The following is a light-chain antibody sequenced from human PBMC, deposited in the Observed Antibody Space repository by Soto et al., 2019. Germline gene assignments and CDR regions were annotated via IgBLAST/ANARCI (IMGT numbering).Light chain of an antibody. CDR1: SSDVGGYNY. Sequence: QSVLTQPPSASGSPGQSVAISCTGTSSDVGGYNYVSWYQQHPGKAPKLMIYDVSKRPSGVPDRFSGSKSGNTASLTISGLQAEDEADYYCCSYAGSTKVFGGGTKVTVL. CDR2: DVS. J-gene: IGLJ3*02. CDR3: CSYAGSTKV. V-gene: IGLV2-8*01.